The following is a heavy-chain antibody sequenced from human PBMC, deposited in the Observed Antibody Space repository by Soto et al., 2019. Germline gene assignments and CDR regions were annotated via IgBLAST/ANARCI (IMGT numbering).Heavy chain of an antibody. CDR2: IIPIFGTA. CDR3: ARTGLGIAVAGTSNWFDP. D-gene: IGHD6-19*01. Sequence: SVKVSCTASGGTFSSYAISWVRQAPGQGLEWMGGIIPIFGTANYAQKFQGRVTITADESTSTAYMELSSLRSEDTAVYYCARTGLGIAVAGTSNWFDPWGQGTLVTVSS. V-gene: IGHV1-69*13. J-gene: IGHJ5*02. CDR1: GGTFSSYA.